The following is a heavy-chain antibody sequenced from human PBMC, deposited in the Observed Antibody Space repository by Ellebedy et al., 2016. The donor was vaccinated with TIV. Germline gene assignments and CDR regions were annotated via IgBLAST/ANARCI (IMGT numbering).Heavy chain of an antibody. CDR3: ARGDARLDY. CDR1: GGSISSSGYY. Sequence: SETLSLTCIVSGGSISSSGYYWTWIRQHPGKGLEWIGYIYYSGTTYYNPSLRSRVTISVDTSKNQFSLKLSSVTAADTAVYYCARGDARLDYWGQGTLVTVSS. CDR2: IYYSGTT. V-gene: IGHV4-31*03. J-gene: IGHJ4*02.